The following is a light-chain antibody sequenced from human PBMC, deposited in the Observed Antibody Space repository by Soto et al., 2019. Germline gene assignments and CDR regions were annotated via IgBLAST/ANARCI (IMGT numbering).Light chain of an antibody. J-gene: IGLJ1*01. CDR3: CSYTTSTTYV. Sequence: QSALTQPASVSGSPAQSITISCTGTVSDVGGYDSVSWYQQHPGRAPKLIIYGVNNRPSGVSNRFSASKSADTASLTISGLQAEDEANYYCCSYTTSTTYVFGTGTKVTVL. CDR2: GVN. V-gene: IGLV2-14*03. CDR1: VSDVGGYDS.